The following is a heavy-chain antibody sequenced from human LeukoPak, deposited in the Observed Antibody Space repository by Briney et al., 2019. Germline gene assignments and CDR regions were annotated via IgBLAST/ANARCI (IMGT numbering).Heavy chain of an antibody. V-gene: IGHV4-34*01. J-gene: IGHJ4*02. CDR3: ARGLTKVWGPIRDCSGGSCYSETFDY. D-gene: IGHD2-15*01. Sequence: PSETLSLPCAVWGRPFIGYYWRWIRQPPGKGLEWIGEINHSGSTNYNPSLKSQVTISVEPSKNQFSLKLSSVTAADTAVYYCARGLTKVWGPIRDCSGGSCYSETFDYWGQGTLVTVSS. CDR1: GRPFIGYY. CDR2: INHSGST.